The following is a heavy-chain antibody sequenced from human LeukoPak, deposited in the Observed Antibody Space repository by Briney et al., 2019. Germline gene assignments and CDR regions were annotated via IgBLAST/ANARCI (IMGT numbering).Heavy chain of an antibody. Sequence: GGSLRLSCAASEFTFSSYAMSWVRQAPGKGLEWVSAISGSGGSTYYADSVKGRFTISRDNSKNTLYLQMNSLRAEDTAVYYCAKDYGRLAAAGTVFGYWGQGTLVTVSS. J-gene: IGHJ4*02. CDR3: AKDYGRLAAAGTVFGY. V-gene: IGHV3-23*01. D-gene: IGHD6-13*01. CDR1: EFTFSSYA. CDR2: ISGSGGST.